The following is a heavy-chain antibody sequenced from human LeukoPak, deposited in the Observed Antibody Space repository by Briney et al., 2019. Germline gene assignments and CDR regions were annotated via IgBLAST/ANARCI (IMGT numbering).Heavy chain of an antibody. Sequence: SSETLSLTCTDSGGSISSYYWSWIRQPPGKGLEWIGYIYYSGSTNYNPSLESRVTISVDTSKNQFSLKLSSVTAADTAVYYCARGLYCSSTSCYWSDPWGQGTLVTVSS. D-gene: IGHD2-2*01. CDR1: GGSISSYY. CDR2: IYYSGST. V-gene: IGHV4-59*01. J-gene: IGHJ5*02. CDR3: ARGLYCSSTSCYWSDP.